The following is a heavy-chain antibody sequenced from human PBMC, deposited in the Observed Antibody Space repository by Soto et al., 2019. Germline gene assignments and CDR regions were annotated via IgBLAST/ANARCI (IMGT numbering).Heavy chain of an antibody. Sequence: GESLKISCKGSGYSFTSYWIGWVRQMPGKGLEWMGIIYPGDSDTRYSPSFQGQVTISADKSISTAYLQWSSLKASDTAMYYCARLPHYYGSGSYYYYYGMDVWGQGTTLTVSS. CDR3: ARLPHYYGSGSYYYYYGMDV. D-gene: IGHD3-10*01. CDR2: IYPGDSDT. V-gene: IGHV5-51*01. J-gene: IGHJ6*02. CDR1: GYSFTSYW.